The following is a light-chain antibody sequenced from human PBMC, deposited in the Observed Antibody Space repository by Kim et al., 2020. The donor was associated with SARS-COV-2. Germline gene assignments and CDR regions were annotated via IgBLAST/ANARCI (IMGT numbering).Light chain of an antibody. CDR3: QQYNNWPWT. Sequence: VSPGERATLSCRASQSVTTNLAWYQQKPGQAPRLLIFGASTRAAGIPPRFSGGGSETEFTLTVSSLQSEDFAVYFCQQYNNWPWTFGQGTKVDIK. J-gene: IGKJ1*01. CDR2: GAS. V-gene: IGKV3-15*01. CDR1: QSVTTN.